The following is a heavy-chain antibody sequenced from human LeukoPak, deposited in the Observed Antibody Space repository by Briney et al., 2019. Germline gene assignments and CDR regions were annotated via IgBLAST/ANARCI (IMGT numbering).Heavy chain of an antibody. Sequence: GGALRLSCAASGFTFSSYAMSWVRQAPWKGREWVSAISGSGGSTYYADSVKGRFTISRDNSKNTLYLQMNSLRAEDTAVYFCAKELIIQPTGTVAFDIWGQGTMVTVSS. V-gene: IGHV3-23*01. CDR3: AKELIIQPTGTVAFDI. D-gene: IGHD1-1*01. J-gene: IGHJ3*02. CDR1: GFTFSSYA. CDR2: ISGSGGST.